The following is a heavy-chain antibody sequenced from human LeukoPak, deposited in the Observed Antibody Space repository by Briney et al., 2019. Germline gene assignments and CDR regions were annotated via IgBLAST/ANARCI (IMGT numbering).Heavy chain of an antibody. D-gene: IGHD3-22*01. V-gene: IGHV1-8*01. Sequence: ASVKVSCKASGYTFTCYNISWVRQATGQGLEWLGWMSPDSGYRGYAQKFRGRVTMTRKTSINTAYLELSSLRSEDTAVYYCATGRVLLPDWGQGTLVTVSS. CDR3: ATGRVLLPD. CDR2: MSPDSGYR. CDR1: GYTFTCYN. J-gene: IGHJ4*02.